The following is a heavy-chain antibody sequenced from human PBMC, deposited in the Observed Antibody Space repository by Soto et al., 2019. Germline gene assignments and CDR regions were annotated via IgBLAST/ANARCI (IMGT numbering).Heavy chain of an antibody. CDR1: GGSCSSYY. Sequence: SETLSRTCAVYGGSCSSYYWIWIRQPPGKGLEWIGEINHSGSTNYNPSLKSRVTISVDTSKNQFSLKLSSVTAADTAVYYCARSWFGEFPLDYWRQGTLVTVSS. V-gene: IGHV4-34*01. CDR2: INHSGST. CDR3: ARSWFGEFPLDY. J-gene: IGHJ4*02. D-gene: IGHD3-10*01.